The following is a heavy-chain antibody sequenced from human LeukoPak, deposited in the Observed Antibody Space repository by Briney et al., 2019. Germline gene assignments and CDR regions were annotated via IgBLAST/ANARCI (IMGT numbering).Heavy chain of an antibody. Sequence: GRSLRLSCGVSGFTFSSYSMTWVRQPSGKGLEWVATIKEAGTETFYVDSVKGRFTISGDNAKNTLYRPVNSVISEHTRVFLCGTDDLKNRGYYNMEDWGKGTLVTVSP. CDR1: GFTFSSYS. CDR3: GTDDLKNRGYYNMED. CDR2: IKEAGTET. J-gene: IGHJ4*01. D-gene: IGHD3-22*01. V-gene: IGHV3-7*04.